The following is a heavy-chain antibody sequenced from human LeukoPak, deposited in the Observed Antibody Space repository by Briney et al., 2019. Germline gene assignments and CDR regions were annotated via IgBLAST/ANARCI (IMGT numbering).Heavy chain of an antibody. CDR2: IYSGGST. J-gene: IGHJ4*02. V-gene: IGHV3-53*01. CDR3: AKEVLAARLFETDY. CDR1: GFTVSSNY. D-gene: IGHD6-6*01. Sequence: PGGSLRLSCAASGFTVSSNYMSWVRQAPGKGLEWVSVIYSGGSTYYADSVKGRFTISRDNSKNTLYLQMNSLRAEDTAVYYCAKEVLAARLFETDYWGQGTLVTVSS.